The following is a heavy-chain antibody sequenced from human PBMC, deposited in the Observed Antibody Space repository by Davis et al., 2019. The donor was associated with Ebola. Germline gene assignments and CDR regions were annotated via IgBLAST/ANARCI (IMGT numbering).Heavy chain of an antibody. Sequence: GESLKISCGASGFIFNRHSMNWVRQAPGKGLEWISFISSGGHDTYYADSVRGRFTISRDNAKNLLYLQLNSLRDEDTALYYCAKDAEDGSGNWFFDFRGRGALVTVSS. CDR1: GFIFNRHS. D-gene: IGHD5-24*01. CDR3: AKDAEDGSGNWFFDF. V-gene: IGHV3-48*02. J-gene: IGHJ2*01. CDR2: ISSGGHDT.